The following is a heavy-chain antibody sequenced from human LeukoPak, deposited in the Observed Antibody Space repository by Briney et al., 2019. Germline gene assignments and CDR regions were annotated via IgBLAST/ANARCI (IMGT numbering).Heavy chain of an antibody. CDR3: AKDGSDSQAGGDY. J-gene: IGHJ4*02. Sequence: GGSLRLSCAASGFTLSSYWMSWVRQAPGKGLEWVADIEEDGSEKYYVDSVKGRFTISRDNAKNSLYLQMNSLRAEDTAVYYCAKDGSDSQAGGDYWGQGTLVTVSS. CDR1: GFTLSSYW. CDR2: IEEDGSEK. V-gene: IGHV3-7*03. D-gene: IGHD1-26*01.